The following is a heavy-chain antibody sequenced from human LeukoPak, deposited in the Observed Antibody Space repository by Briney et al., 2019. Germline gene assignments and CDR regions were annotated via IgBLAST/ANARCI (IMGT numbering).Heavy chain of an antibody. J-gene: IGHJ4*02. CDR2: IYYSGST. Sequence: SETLSLTCTVSGGSISSSSYYWGWIRQPPGKGLEWIGSIYYSGSTYYNPSLKSRVTISVDTSKNQFSLKLSSVTAADTAVYYCARSSGYYRNFDYWGQGTLVTVSS. CDR3: ARSSGYYRNFDY. CDR1: GGSISSSSYY. D-gene: IGHD3-22*01. V-gene: IGHV4-39*01.